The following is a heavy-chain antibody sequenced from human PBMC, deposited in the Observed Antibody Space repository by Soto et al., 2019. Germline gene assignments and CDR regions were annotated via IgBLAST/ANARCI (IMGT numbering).Heavy chain of an antibody. CDR2: IYHTGNT. CDR1: GVSISDDSY. V-gene: IGHV4-30-4*01. J-gene: IGHJ5*01. D-gene: IGHD2-2*01. Sequence: SETLSLTCTVSGVSISDDSYWSWIRQTPGKGLEWIGYIYHTGNTYYNPSLRSRVSISVDKSKSQFSLKLISVTAADTAVYFCARDEYQLLSSVSWFDSWGQGTLVTVSS. CDR3: ARDEYQLLSSVSWFDS.